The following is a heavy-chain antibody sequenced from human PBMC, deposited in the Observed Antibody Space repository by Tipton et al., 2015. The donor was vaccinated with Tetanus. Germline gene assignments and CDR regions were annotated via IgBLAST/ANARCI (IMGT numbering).Heavy chain of an antibody. CDR1: GFTFNGYG. D-gene: IGHD2-15*01. J-gene: IGHJ4*02. V-gene: IGHV3-33*01. Sequence: AASGFTFNGYGMHWVRQAPGKGLEWLALVWYDGTDKYYADSVKGRFTISRDNSKNTLYLQMNSLRAEDTAVYYCAREADCSGGSCFSGDFDNWGQGTQVTVSS. CDR2: VWYDGTDK. CDR3: AREADCSGGSCFSGDFDN.